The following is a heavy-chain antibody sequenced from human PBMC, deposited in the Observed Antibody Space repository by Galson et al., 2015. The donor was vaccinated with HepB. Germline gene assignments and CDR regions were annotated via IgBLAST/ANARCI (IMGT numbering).Heavy chain of an antibody. CDR2: ISGSGDYT. D-gene: IGHD3-10*01. V-gene: IGHV3-11*05. CDR1: GFTFNDHY. Sequence: SLRLSCAASGFTFNDHYMSWIRQAPGKGLEWVSYISGSGDYTRYADSVKGRFTISRDNAKNSLYLQMNTLRAEDTAVYYCARDSGAPSYWGQGTMVTVPS. CDR3: ARDSGAPSY. J-gene: IGHJ4*02.